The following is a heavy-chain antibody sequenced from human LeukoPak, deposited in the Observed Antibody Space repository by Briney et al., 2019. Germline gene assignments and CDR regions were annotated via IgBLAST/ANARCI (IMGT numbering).Heavy chain of an antibody. CDR1: GGSISSYY. CDR3: ARGGYYDSSGYYDFDY. V-gene: IGHV4-59*12. D-gene: IGHD3-22*01. CDR2: IYYSGST. Sequence: PSETLSLTCTVSGGSISSYYWSWIRQPPGKGLEWIGHIYYSGSTNYNPSLKSRVTISVDTSKNQFSLKLGSVTAADTAVYYCARGGYYDSSGYYDFDYWGQGTLVTVSS. J-gene: IGHJ4*02.